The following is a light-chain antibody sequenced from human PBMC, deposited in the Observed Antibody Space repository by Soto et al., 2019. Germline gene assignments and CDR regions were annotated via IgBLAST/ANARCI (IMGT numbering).Light chain of an antibody. V-gene: IGLV1-44*01. CDR1: SSNIGSNT. J-gene: IGLJ3*02. CDR2: SNN. Sequence: QSVLTQPPSASGTPGQRVTISCSGSSSNIGSNTVNWYQELPGTAPKLLIYSNNQRHSGVTDRFSGSKSGTSVSRAISGLQSEDEADYYCAAWDGRLNGVVLGGGTKLTVL. CDR3: AAWDGRLNGVV.